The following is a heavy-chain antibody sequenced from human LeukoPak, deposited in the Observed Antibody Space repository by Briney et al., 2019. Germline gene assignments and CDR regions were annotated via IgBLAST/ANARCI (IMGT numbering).Heavy chain of an antibody. J-gene: IGHJ4*02. CDR3: ASGFLDDFWSGHF. D-gene: IGHD3-3*01. V-gene: IGHV3-7*01. Sequence: GGSLRLSCAASGFTFTYWMSWVRQAPGTGLEWVANIKQDGSEKYYVGSVKGRFTISRDNAKKSLYLQMNSLRAEDTAVYYCASGFLDDFWSGHFWGQGTLVTVSS. CDR1: GFTFTYW. CDR2: IKQDGSEK.